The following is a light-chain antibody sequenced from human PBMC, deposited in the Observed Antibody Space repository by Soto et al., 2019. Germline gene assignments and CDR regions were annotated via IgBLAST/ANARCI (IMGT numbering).Light chain of an antibody. CDR2: GSS. J-gene: IGKJ1*01. CDR1: QSVSSSF. V-gene: IGKV3-20*01. CDR3: QQYNSSGM. Sequence: NMLLQPPATMSLSSGERATLSCRAGQSVSSSFLAWYQHKPGQAPRLLIYGSSNRATGIPDRFSGRGSGTDFTLTISRLEPDDFAVYYCQQYNSSGMFGQGTKVDIK.